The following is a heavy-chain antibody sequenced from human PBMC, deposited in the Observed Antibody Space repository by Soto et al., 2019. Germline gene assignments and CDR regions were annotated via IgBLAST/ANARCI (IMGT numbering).Heavy chain of an antibody. D-gene: IGHD2-8*02. CDR3: ARDKITGLFDY. CDR2: INHSGST. J-gene: IGHJ4*02. CDR1: GGSFSGYY. Sequence: QVQLQQWGAGLLKPSETLSLTCAVYGGSFSGYYWTWIRQPPGTGLEWIGEINHSGSTNYNPSLKSRVTISVDTSKNQFSLKLTSVTAADTAVDYCARDKITGLFDYWGQGTRVTVSS. V-gene: IGHV4-34*01.